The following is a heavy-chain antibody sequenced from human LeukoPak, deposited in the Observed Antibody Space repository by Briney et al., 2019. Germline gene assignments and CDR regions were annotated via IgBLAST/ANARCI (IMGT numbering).Heavy chain of an antibody. V-gene: IGHV3-23*01. CDR2: ISGSGGST. J-gene: IGHJ6*04. Sequence: GGSLRLSCAASGFTFSSYAMSWVRQAPGEGLEWVSAISGSGGSTYYADSVKGRFTISRDNSKNTLYLQMNSLRAEDTAVYYCAKRVVHDYYYYGMDVWGKGTTVTVSS. D-gene: IGHD5/OR15-5a*01. CDR3: AKRVVHDYYYYGMDV. CDR1: GFTFSSYA.